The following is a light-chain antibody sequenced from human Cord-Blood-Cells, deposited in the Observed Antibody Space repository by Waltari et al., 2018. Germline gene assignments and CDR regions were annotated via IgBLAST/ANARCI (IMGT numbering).Light chain of an antibody. CDR3: QQYYSTPPT. CDR2: WAS. V-gene: IGKV4-1*01. J-gene: IGKJ3*01. Sequence: DIVMTQSPDSLAVSLGERATINCKSSQGVLYSSNNKNYFAWYQQKPGQPPKLLIYWASTRESGVPDRFSGSGSGTDFTLTISSLQAEDVAVYYCQQYYSTPPTFGPGTKVDIK. CDR1: QGVLYSSNNKNY.